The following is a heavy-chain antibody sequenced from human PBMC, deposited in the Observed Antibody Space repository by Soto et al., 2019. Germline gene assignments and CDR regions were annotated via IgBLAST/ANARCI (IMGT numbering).Heavy chain of an antibody. CDR2: IIPIFGTA. V-gene: IGHV1-69*06. D-gene: IGHD3-10*01. CDR3: AREDNGSGSYYTGCYYYYGMDV. J-gene: IGHJ6*02. CDR1: GGTFSSYA. Sequence: SVKVSCKASGGTFSSYAISWVRQAPGQGLEWMGGIIPIFGTANYAQKFQGRVTITADKSTSTAYMELSSLRSEDTAVYYCAREDNGSGSYYTGCYYYYGMDVWGQGTTVTVS.